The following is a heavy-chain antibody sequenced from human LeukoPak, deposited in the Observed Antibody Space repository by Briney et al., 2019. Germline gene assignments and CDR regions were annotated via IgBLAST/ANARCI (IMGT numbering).Heavy chain of an antibody. D-gene: IGHD4-17*01. CDR2: IYYSGTT. V-gene: IGHV4-59*08. J-gene: IGHJ4*02. CDR3: VRLRRITVYYFDY. Sequence: PSETLSLTCTVSGGSINSYYWSWIRQPPGKGLEWIGYIYYSGTTHYNPSLRSQVTISVDTSKNQFSLKLTSVTAADTAVYYCVRLRRITVYYFDYWGQGALVTVSS. CDR1: GGSINSYY.